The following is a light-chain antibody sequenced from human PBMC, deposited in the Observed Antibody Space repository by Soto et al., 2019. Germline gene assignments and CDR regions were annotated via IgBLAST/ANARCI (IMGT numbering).Light chain of an antibody. Sequence: QPVLTQSPSASASLGASVKLTCTLSSGHSSYAIAWHQQQPEKGPRYLMKLNSDGSHSKGDGIPDRFSGSSSGAERYLTISSLQSEDESDYYGQAWDSGTVVFGGGTKLTVL. J-gene: IGLJ2*01. CDR1: SGHSSYA. CDR3: QAWDSGTVV. V-gene: IGLV4-69*01. CDR2: LNSDGSH.